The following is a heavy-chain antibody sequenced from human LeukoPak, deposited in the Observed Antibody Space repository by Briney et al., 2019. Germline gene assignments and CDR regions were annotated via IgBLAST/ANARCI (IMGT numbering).Heavy chain of an antibody. CDR1: GFTFSSSW. CDR2: INHDGSVK. CDR3: ASHPLKYSSSWYSSLFAFDI. D-gene: IGHD6-13*01. Sequence: PGGSLRLSCVVSGFTFSSSWMAWVRQAPGKGLQWVANINHDGSVKNYVGSVKGRFAISRDNAKNSLYLQMNSLRAEDTAVYYCASHPLKYSSSWYSSLFAFDIWGQGTMVTVSS. J-gene: IGHJ3*02. V-gene: IGHV3-7*01.